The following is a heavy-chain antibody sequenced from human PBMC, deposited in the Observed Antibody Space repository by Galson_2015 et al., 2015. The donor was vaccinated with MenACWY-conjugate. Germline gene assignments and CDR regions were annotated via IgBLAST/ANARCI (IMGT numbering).Heavy chain of an antibody. CDR1: GYNFLTYW. D-gene: IGHD1-26*01. Sequence: QSGAEVKKPGESLTTSCKASGYNFLTYWIGWVRQVPGKGLEWVGLISPIDSKTRYSPAFEGRVTISADNSITTAYLQWNSLQASDTAMYYCARHPPGGRGMDVWGQGTTVTVSS. V-gene: IGHV5-51*01. CDR2: ISPIDSKT. CDR3: ARHPPGGRGMDV. J-gene: IGHJ6*02.